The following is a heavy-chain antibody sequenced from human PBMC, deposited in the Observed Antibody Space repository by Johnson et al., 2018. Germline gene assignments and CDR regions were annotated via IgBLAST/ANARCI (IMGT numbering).Heavy chain of an antibody. J-gene: IGHJ3*02. CDR3: ASRGGSGVYAFHI. Sequence: VQLVESGGGLVQPGGSLRLSCAASGFTFSSYSMNWVRQAPGKGLEWVSYISVAGSTISYADSVKGRFTISRDNAKNSMYLQMNSLRDEDTAVYYCASRGGSGVYAFHIGGQGTMVTVSS. CDR2: ISVAGSTI. V-gene: IGHV3-48*02. D-gene: IGHD1-26*01. CDR1: GFTFSSYS.